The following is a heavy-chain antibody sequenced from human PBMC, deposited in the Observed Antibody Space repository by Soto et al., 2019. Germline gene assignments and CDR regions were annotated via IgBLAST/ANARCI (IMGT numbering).Heavy chain of an antibody. CDR2: IYYSGST. J-gene: IGHJ4*02. V-gene: IGHV4-59*01. CDR3: ARGGRRFGELHTN. Sequence: TLSLTCTVSGGSISSYYWSWIRQPPGKGLEWIGYIYYSGSTNYNPSLKSRVTISVDTSKNQFSLKLSSVTAADTAVYYCARGGRRFGELHTNWGQGTLVTVSS. D-gene: IGHD3-10*01. CDR1: GGSISSYY.